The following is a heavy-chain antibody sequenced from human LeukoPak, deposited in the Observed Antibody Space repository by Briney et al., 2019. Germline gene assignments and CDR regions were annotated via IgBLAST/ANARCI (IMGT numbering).Heavy chain of an antibody. J-gene: IGHJ6*02. D-gene: IGHD3-3*01. CDR2: IIPISGTA. CDR3: ARDRGRMFGDYYYYMDV. CDR1: VGTFSNYA. V-gene: IGHV1-69*01. Sequence: AVPVSCQASVGTFSNYAISSVRPAPARGLEWMGGIIPISGTANYAQKFQGRVTITSDESTSTAYMELSSLRSEEKAVYYWARDRGRMFGDYYYYMDVWGQGTLVTVSS.